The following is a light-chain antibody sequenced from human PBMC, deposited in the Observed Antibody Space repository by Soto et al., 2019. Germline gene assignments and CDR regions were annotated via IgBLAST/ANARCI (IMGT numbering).Light chain of an antibody. V-gene: IGKV3-20*01. CDR1: QSVDSSY. CDR2: VAS. CDR3: QQYGSSPMT. J-gene: IGKJ1*01. Sequence: EIVLTQSPGTLSVSPGERATLSCRASQSVDSSYLAWYQQRPGQAPRLLIYVASNRATGIPDRFSGSGSGTDFTLTISSLEPEDFAVYYCQQYGSSPMTFGQGTKVDIK.